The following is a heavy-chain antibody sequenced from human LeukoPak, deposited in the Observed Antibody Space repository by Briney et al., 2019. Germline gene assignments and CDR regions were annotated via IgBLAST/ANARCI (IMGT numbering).Heavy chain of an antibody. J-gene: IGHJ4*02. V-gene: IGHV3-30*18. Sequence: PGTSLRLSCAASGFTFSTYGMHWVRQAPGKGLEWVAVMSYDGRNTYYADSVRGRFIISRDNSKNTLYLQMNSLRVEDTAVYYCAKVQLERRELLPNFDYWGQGTLVTVSS. CDR3: AKVQLERRELLPNFDY. D-gene: IGHD1-1*01. CDR1: GFTFSTYG. CDR2: MSYDGRNT.